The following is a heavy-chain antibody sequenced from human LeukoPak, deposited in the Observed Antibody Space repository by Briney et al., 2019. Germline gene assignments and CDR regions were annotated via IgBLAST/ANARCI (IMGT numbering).Heavy chain of an antibody. CDR1: GFSFGTYA. V-gene: IGHV3-30-3*01. Sequence: GRSLRLSCAASGFSFGTYAMHWARQAPGKGLEWVAFVSWDADTTYYADSVKGRFTISRDNSKNTVYLQMNSLRAEDTAVYYCASSIVGATQTWGQGTLVTVSS. CDR2: VSWDADTT. J-gene: IGHJ5*02. D-gene: IGHD1-26*01. CDR3: ASSIVGATQT.